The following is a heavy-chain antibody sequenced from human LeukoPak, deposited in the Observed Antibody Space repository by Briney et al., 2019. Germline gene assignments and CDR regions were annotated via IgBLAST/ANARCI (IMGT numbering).Heavy chain of an antibody. D-gene: IGHD5-18*01. CDR2: IVPIFGTP. Sequence: SVKVSCKASGGTFNTYAISWVRQAPGQGLEWMGGIVPIFGTPDYAQKFQGRVTITTVESTSTAYMELSSLRSEDTAVYYCARSRGYSYGYVDYWGQGTLVTVSS. CDR3: ARSRGYSYGYVDY. J-gene: IGHJ4*02. V-gene: IGHV1-69*05. CDR1: GGTFNTYA.